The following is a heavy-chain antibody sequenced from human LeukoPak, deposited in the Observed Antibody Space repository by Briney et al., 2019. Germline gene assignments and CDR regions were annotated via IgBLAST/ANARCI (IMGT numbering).Heavy chain of an antibody. CDR3: AGSGWLYYFDY. J-gene: IGHJ4*02. Sequence: GGSLGLSCAASGFTSSSYGMSWVRQAPGKGLEWVAFIRYDGSNKYYADSVKGRFTISRDNSKNTLHLQMNSLRAEDTAVYYCAGSGWLYYFDYWGQGTLVTVSS. CDR2: IRYDGSNK. CDR1: GFTSSSYG. V-gene: IGHV3-30*02. D-gene: IGHD6-19*01.